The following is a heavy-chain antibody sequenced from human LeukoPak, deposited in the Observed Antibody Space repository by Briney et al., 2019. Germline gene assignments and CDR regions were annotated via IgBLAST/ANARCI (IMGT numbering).Heavy chain of an antibody. CDR1: GGSISSSSYY. Sequence: SETLSLTCTVSGGSISSSSYYWGWIRQPPGKGLEWIGSIYYSGSTYYNPSLKSRVTISVDTSKNQFSLKLSSVTAADTAVYYCARGYHRVGASEIDYWGQGTLVTVSS. CDR2: IYYSGST. V-gene: IGHV4-39*07. J-gene: IGHJ4*02. CDR3: ARGYHRVGASEIDY. D-gene: IGHD1-26*01.